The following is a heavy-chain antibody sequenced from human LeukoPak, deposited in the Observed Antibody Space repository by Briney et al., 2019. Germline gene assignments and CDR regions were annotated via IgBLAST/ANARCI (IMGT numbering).Heavy chain of an antibody. D-gene: IGHD3-10*01. V-gene: IGHV4-39*01. CDR2: VYYGGTT. CDR1: GGSISSSSDY. Sequence: WETLSLTCTVSGGSISSSSDYWGWVRQPPGKGLEWIGSVYYGGTTSYNPSLKSRVTISVDTSKDQFSLELSSVTAADTAVYYCAKYRFGTMLDYWGQGTLVTVSS. J-gene: IGHJ4*02. CDR3: AKYRFGTMLDY.